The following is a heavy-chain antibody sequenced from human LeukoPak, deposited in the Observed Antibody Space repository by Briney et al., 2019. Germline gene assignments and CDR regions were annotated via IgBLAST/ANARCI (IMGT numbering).Heavy chain of an antibody. CDR3: ARDHVRGSNSY. CDR1: GFSFRSYS. J-gene: IGHJ4*02. CDR2: ISAGSSTI. Sequence: GGSLRLSCAASGFSFRSYSMNWVRQAPGKGLEWVSYISAGSSTIYYADSVKGRFTISRDNAKNSLYLQMNSLRAEDTAVYYCARDHVRGSNSYWGQGTLVTVSS. V-gene: IGHV3-48*01. D-gene: IGHD1-26*01.